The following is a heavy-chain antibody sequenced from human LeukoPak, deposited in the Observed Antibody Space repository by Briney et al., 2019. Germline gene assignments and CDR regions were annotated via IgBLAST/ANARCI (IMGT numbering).Heavy chain of an antibody. V-gene: IGHV1-2*02. CDR1: GYTFTGYY. Sequence: GASVKVSCKASGYTFTGYYMHWVREAPGQGREWMGWINPNSGDTNYAQKLHGRVIMTRDTSISTAYMELRRLRSDDTAVYSSAMGQISVHYYSDNWGQGTLVRVS. CDR3: AMGQISVHYYSDN. CDR2: INPNSGDT. D-gene: IGHD3-22*01. J-gene: IGHJ4*02.